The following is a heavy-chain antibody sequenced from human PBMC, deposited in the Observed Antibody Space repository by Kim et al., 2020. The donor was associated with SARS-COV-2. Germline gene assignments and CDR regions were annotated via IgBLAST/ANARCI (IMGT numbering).Heavy chain of an antibody. J-gene: IGHJ1*01. D-gene: IGHD2-21*02. CDR3: AKGCGSGDCFESEY. V-gene: IGHV3-23*05. Sequence: ADAVKGRVTSSRDNAKNTLYLQMKSLRGDDTAVYYCAKGCGSGDCFESEYWGQGTLVTVSS.